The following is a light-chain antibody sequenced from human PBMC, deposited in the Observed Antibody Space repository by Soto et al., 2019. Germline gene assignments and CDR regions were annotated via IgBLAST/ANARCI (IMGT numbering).Light chain of an antibody. CDR1: SNDIGDYNH. Sequence: QSALTQPASASGSPGQSITISCAGTSNDIGDYNHVSWYQQHPGKAPKLIIYEVKNRPSGASNRFSGSKSGNTASLTISGLQAEDEADYYCSSYTSSSTLVVFGGGTKVTVL. V-gene: IGLV2-14*01. CDR2: EVK. CDR3: SSYTSSSTLVV. J-gene: IGLJ2*01.